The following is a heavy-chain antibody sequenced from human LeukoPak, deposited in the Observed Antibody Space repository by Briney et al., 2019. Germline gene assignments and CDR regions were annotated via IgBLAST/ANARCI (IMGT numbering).Heavy chain of an antibody. CDR2: ISYDGSNK. CDR3: AKDRWEVRGVLDY. Sequence: GGSLRLSCAASGFTFSSYGMHWVRQAPGKGLEWVAVISYDGSNKYYADSVKGRFTISRDNSKSTLYLQMNSLRAEDTAVYYCAKDRWEVRGVLDYWGQGTLVTASS. CDR1: GFTFSSYG. D-gene: IGHD3-10*01. V-gene: IGHV3-30*18. J-gene: IGHJ4*02.